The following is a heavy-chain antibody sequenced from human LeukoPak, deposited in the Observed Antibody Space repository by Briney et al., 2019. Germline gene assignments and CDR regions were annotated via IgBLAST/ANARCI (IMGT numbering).Heavy chain of an antibody. CDR2: MYYSGSI. D-gene: IGHD3-10*01. Sequence: SETLSLTCTVSGGSISSSNYYWGWIRQPPGKGLEWIGSMYYSGSIFYNPSLKSRVTISINTSKNQFSLKVSSVTAADTAVYYCARARVPGSYSPKGPFDYWGQGTLVTVSS. CDR1: GGSISSSNYY. V-gene: IGHV4-39*07. CDR3: ARARVPGSYSPKGPFDY. J-gene: IGHJ4*02.